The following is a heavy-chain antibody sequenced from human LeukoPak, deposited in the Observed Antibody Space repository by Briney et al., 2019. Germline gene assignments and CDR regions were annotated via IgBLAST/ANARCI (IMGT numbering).Heavy chain of an antibody. CDR2: ISSSSSYI. V-gene: IGHV3-21*04. D-gene: IGHD5-18*01. J-gene: IGHJ4*02. Sequence: PGGSLRLSCAASGFTFSSYSMNWVRQAPGKGLEWVSSISSSSSYIYYADSVKGRFTISRDNSKNTLSLHMNSLRAEDTAVYYCAKDIAQGYTFGSIEQDYWGQGTLVTVSS. CDR1: GFTFSSYS. CDR3: AKDIAQGYTFGSIEQDY.